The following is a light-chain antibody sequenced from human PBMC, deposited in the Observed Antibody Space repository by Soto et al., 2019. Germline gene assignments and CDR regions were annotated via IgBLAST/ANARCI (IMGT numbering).Light chain of an antibody. CDR2: DVS. V-gene: IGLV2-14*01. CDR1: SSDVGGYNY. Sequence: AVSVTGVAGEASTISNNKTSSDVGGYNYVSWYQQHPGKAPKLMIYDVSNRPSGVSNRFSGSKSGNTASLTISGLQAEDEADYYCSSYTSSSTLVFGTGTKVTVL. J-gene: IGLJ1*01. CDR3: SSYTSSSTLV.